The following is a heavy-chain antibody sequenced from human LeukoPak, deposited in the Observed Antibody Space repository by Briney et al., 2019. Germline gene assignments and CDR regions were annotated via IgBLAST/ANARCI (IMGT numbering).Heavy chain of an antibody. CDR2: ITNSSSII. D-gene: IGHD6-19*01. CDR3: ARDAGYSSGWSHWYFDL. CDR1: GFTFSSYS. V-gene: IGHV3-48*02. J-gene: IGHJ2*01. Sequence: LAGGSLRLSCAASGFTFSSYSMNWVRQAPGKGLEWVSYITNSSSIIYNADSVKGRFTISRDNAKNSLYLQMNSLRDEDTAVYYCARDAGYSSGWSHWYFDLWGRGTLVTVSS.